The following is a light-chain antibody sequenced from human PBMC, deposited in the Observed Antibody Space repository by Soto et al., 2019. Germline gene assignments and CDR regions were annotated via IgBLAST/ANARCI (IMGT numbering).Light chain of an antibody. CDR3: QQYGSSPYT. Sequence: EIVLTQSPATLSLSPGERATLSCRASQSGSSNYLAWYQQKPGQAPRLLMSGASRRATGIPARFSGSGSGTDFTLTISRVEPEDFRVYYCQQYGSSPYTFGQGTKLEIK. V-gene: IGKV3-20*01. J-gene: IGKJ2*01. CDR1: QSGSSNY. CDR2: GAS.